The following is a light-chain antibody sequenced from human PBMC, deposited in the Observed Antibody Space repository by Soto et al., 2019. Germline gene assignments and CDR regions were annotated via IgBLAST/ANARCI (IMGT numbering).Light chain of an antibody. Sequence: EIVLTQSPATLSLSPGERATLSCRASQSISSSLAWYQQKPGQAPRLLIYDASSRATGFPARFSGSGSGTDFTLTIGSLEPEDFADYYCQQRSEWPRTFGHGTKVEIK. CDR1: QSISSS. V-gene: IGKV3-11*01. CDR2: DAS. J-gene: IGKJ1*01. CDR3: QQRSEWPRT.